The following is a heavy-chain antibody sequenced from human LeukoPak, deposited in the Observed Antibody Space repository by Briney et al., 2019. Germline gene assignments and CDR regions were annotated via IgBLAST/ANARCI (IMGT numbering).Heavy chain of an antibody. CDR2: IFYSGST. D-gene: IGHD3-9*01. CDR1: SGSISTSNYY. V-gene: IGHV4-61*05. J-gene: IGHJ4*02. Sequence: SETLSLTCTVSSGSISTSNYYWGWVRQPPGKALEWIGNIFYSGSTNYNPSLKSRVTMSVDTSKNQFSLKLSSVTAADTAVYYCARGHDILTGYYDYWGQGTLVTVSS. CDR3: ARGHDILTGYYDY.